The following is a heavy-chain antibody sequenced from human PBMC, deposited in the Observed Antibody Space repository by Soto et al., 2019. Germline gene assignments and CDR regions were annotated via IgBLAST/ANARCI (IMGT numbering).Heavy chain of an antibody. J-gene: IGHJ6*04. D-gene: IGHD2-2*01. V-gene: IGHV3-74*01. CDR1: GFTLTNYW. Sequence: GGSLRLSCAASGFTLTNYWMYWVHQAPGKGLVWVSRLSSDGSTTNYADSVKGRFIISRDDAKNTLYLQMNDLRADDTAVYYCTKTDVILSAAIKMDVWGKGTTVTVSS. CDR2: LSSDGSTT. CDR3: TKTDVILSAAIKMDV.